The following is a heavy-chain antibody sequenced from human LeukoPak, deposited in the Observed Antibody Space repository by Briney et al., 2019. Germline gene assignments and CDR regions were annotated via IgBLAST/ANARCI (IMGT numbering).Heavy chain of an antibody. Sequence: KPGGSLRLSCAASGFTFSSYSMNWVRQAPGKGLEWVSSISSSSSYIYYADSVKGRFNISRDKPKNSLYLQMNSLRAEDTAVYYCARDGLGLEWLLRENDAFDIWGQGTMVTVSS. CDR2: ISSSSSYI. CDR1: GFTFSSYS. J-gene: IGHJ3*02. CDR3: ARDGLGLEWLLRENDAFDI. D-gene: IGHD3-3*01. V-gene: IGHV3-21*01.